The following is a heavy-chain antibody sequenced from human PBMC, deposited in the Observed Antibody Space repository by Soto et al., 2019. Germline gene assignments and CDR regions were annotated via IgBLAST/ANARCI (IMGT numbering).Heavy chain of an antibody. V-gene: IGHV3-21*06. CDR1: FSMYS. CDR3: TRDQGGSYDSWFDP. Sequence: GGSLRLSCNFSFSMYSMDWVRQAPGKGLEWVASISSGSDYIKYADSVKGRFTISRDNTKNSVSLQMSSLRVEDTAMYYCTRDQGGSYDSWFDPWGRGTLVTVSS. D-gene: IGHD1-26*01. CDR2: ISSGSDYI. J-gene: IGHJ5*02.